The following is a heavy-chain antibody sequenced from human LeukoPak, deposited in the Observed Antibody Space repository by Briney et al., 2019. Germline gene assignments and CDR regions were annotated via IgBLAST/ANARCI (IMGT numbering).Heavy chain of an antibody. CDR3: AKEGYYDSANDAFDI. CDR2: ISGSGGST. D-gene: IGHD3-22*01. CDR1: GFTFNTYG. V-gene: IGHV3-23*01. Sequence: GGSLRLSCSASGFTFNTYGMNWVRQAPGKGLEWVSAISGSGGSTYYADSVKGRFTISRDNSKNTLYLQMNSLRAEDTAVYYCAKEGYYDSANDAFDIWGQGTMVTVSS. J-gene: IGHJ3*02.